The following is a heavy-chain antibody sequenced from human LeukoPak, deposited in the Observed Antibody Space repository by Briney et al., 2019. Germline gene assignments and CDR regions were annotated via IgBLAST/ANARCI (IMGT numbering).Heavy chain of an antibody. CDR1: GFTFSSYG. J-gene: IGHJ6*02. D-gene: IGHD6-13*01. CDR2: ISHDGSNK. CDR3: AKGEIAAAGYYYYGMDV. Sequence: PGGSLRLSCAASGFTFSSYGMHWVRQAPGKGLEWVAVISHDGSNKYYADSVKGRFTISRDNSKNTLYLQMNSPRAEDTAVYYCAKGEIAAAGYYYYGMDVWGQGTTVTVSS. V-gene: IGHV3-30*18.